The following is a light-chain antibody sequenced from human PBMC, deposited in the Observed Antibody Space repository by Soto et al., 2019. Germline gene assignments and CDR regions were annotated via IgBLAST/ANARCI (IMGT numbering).Light chain of an antibody. CDR1: RRVYSN. Sequence: ILMTQSPDTRSGSPVGSGTVCVRASRRVYSNLAWYQQRPGQAPRLLIYGASTRATGVPARFSGRGSGTEFTLTISSLQSEDFAVYYCQQYNNWPLTFGQGTRLEI. CDR3: QQYNNWPLT. CDR2: GAS. V-gene: IGKV3-15*01. J-gene: IGKJ5*01.